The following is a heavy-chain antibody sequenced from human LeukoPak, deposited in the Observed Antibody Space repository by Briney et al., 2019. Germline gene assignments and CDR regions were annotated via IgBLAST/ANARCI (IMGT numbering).Heavy chain of an antibody. CDR2: VWYDGDNK. V-gene: IGHV3-33*01. D-gene: IGHD6-13*01. CDR3: ARGSEAAAGAFDY. J-gene: IGHJ4*02. CDR1: GFTFRSYG. Sequence: GGSLRLSCAASGFTFRSYGMHWVRQAPGKGLEWVAIVWYDGDNKYYADSVKGRFTVSRDNSKDTVSLQLNSLRAEDTAVYYCARGSEAAAGAFDYWGQGALVAVPS.